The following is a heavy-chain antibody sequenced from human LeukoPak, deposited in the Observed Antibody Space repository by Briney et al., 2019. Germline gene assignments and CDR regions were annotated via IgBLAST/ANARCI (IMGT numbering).Heavy chain of an antibody. CDR2: IYYSGST. V-gene: IGHV4-30-4*01. CDR3: ARDRSGIAAD. J-gene: IGHJ4*02. CDR1: GGSISSYY. D-gene: IGHD1-26*01. Sequence: SETLSLTCTVSGGSISSYYWSWIRQPPGKGLEWIGYIYYSGSTYYNPSLKSRVTMSVDTSKNQFSLKLSSVTAADTAVFYCARDRSGIAADWGQGILVTVSS.